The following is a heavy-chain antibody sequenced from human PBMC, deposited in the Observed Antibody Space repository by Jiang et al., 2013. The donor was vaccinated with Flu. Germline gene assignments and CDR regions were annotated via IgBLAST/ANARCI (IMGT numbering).Heavy chain of an antibody. D-gene: IGHD5-12*01. V-gene: IGHV4-39*01. Sequence: GPGLVKPSETLSLTCTVSGGSISSSSYYWGWIRQPPGKGLEWIGSIYYSGSTYYNPSLKSRVTISVDTSKNQFSLKLSSVTAADTAVYYCARRGPYSGYEIDYWGQGTLVTVSS. CDR3: ARRGPYSGYEIDY. CDR1: GGSISSSSYY. CDR2: IYYSGST. J-gene: IGHJ4*02.